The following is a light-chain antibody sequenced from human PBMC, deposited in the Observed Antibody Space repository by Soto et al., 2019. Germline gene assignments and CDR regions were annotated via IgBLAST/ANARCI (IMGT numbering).Light chain of an antibody. Sequence: QSALTQPASVSVSPGQSITISCPGTSSDVGGYNYVSWYQQPTGKAPKLMIDEVSNRPSGVCTRFSGSKSGNTASLTISGLQAYDEDDDYCSSYTSSSTVVFGGGTKVTVL. CDR2: EVS. CDR3: SSYTSSSTVV. V-gene: IGLV2-14*01. CDR1: SSDVGGYNY. J-gene: IGLJ2*01.